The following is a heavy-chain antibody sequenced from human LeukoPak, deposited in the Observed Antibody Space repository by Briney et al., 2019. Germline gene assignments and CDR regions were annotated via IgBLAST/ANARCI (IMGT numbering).Heavy chain of an antibody. CDR1: GGSISSYY. CDR3: ARDLSDYYDSHALGY. CDR2: IYYSGST. D-gene: IGHD3-22*01. J-gene: IGHJ4*02. V-gene: IGHV4-59*01. Sequence: PETLSLTCTVSGGSISSYYWSWIRQPPGKGLEWIGYIYYSGSTNYNPSLKSRVTISVDTSKNQFSLKLSSVTAADTAVYYCARDLSDYYDSHALGYWGQGTLVAVSS.